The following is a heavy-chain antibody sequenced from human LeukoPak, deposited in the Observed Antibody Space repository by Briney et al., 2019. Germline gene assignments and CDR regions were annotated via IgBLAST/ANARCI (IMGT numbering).Heavy chain of an antibody. CDR2: INPNTGDT. CDR3: ARDLFGIVGAQRAFDI. D-gene: IGHD1-26*01. CDR1: GYTFIAYY. J-gene: IGHJ3*02. V-gene: IGHV1-2*02. Sequence: ASVKVSCKASGYTFIAYYMHWVRQAPGQGLEWMGWINPNTGDTNYAQKFQGRVTMTRDTSIITAYMELTRLRSDDTAVYYCARDLFGIVGAQRAFDIWGQGTMVTVSS.